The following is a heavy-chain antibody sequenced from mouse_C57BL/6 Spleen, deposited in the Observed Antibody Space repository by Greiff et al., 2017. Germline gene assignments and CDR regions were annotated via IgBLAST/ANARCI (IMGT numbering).Heavy chain of an antibody. CDR2: ISDGGSYT. D-gene: IGHD2-5*01. V-gene: IGHV5-4*01. Sequence: DVMLVESGGGLVKPGGSLKLSCAASGFTFSSYAMSWVRQTPEKRLEWVATISDGGSYTYYPDNVKGRFTISRDNAKNNLYLQMSQLKSEDTDMYYCAREDYRNYEGYFDYWGQGTTLTVSS. CDR3: AREDYRNYEGYFDY. CDR1: GFTFSSYA. J-gene: IGHJ2*01.